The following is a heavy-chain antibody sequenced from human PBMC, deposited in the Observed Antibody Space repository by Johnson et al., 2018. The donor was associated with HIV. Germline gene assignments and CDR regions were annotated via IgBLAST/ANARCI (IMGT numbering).Heavy chain of an antibody. V-gene: IGHV3-53*01. Sequence: VQLVESGGGLVQPGGSLRLSCAASGFTVSSNYMSWVRQAPGKGLEWVSVIYSGGSTYYADSVRGRFSISRDNSKNTLYLQMNSLRAEDTAVYYCARDRNYYDSSAQGAFDIWGQGTMVTVSS. CDR2: IYSGGST. J-gene: IGHJ3*02. CDR3: ARDRNYYDSSAQGAFDI. CDR1: GFTVSSNY. D-gene: IGHD3-22*01.